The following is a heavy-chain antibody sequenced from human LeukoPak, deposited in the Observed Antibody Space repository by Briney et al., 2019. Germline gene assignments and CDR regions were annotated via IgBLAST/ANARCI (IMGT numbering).Heavy chain of an antibody. CDR2: INPSGGST. V-gene: IGHV1-46*01. D-gene: IGHD3-10*01. CDR3: ARDTYYYGSGSYYGDLYYYYYMDV. J-gene: IGHJ6*03. CDR1: GYTFTSYY. Sequence: GASVKVSCKASGYTFTSYYMHWVRQAPGQGLEWMGIINPSGGSTSYAQKFQGRVTMTRDTSTSTVYMELSSLRSEDTAVYYCARDTYYYGSGSYYGDLYYYYYMDVWGKGTTVTISS.